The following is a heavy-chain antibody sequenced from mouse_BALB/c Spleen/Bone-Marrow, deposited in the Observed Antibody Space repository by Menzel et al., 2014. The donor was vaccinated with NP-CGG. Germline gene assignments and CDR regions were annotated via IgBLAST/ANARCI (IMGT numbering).Heavy chain of an antibody. D-gene: IGHD1-1*01. J-gene: IGHJ2*01. Sequence: EVKLVESGPELVKPGASVKISCKASSYSFTGYFMNWVMQSHGKSLEWIGRINPYNGDTFYNQKFKGKAILTVDKSSSTAHMELRSLASEDSAVYYCARSGYYGSSYFDYWGQGTTLTVSS. CDR3: ARSGYYGSSYFDY. CDR1: SYSFTGYF. CDR2: INPYNGDT. V-gene: IGHV1-20*02.